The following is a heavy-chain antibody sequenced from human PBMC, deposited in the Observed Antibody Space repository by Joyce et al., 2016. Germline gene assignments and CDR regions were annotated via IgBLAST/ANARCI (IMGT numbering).Heavy chain of an antibody. J-gene: IGHJ6*02. Sequence: QLVESGGGVVKPGGSLRLSCEASGSTFSSSSMSWFRQGPGKGREWVAAISGTSYYICHAETVRGRFTVSRDNAKKTLYRQMNSLRAEDSAVFYCARGGISYYYAMDVWGQGTTVTVSS. CDR1: GSTFSSSS. D-gene: IGHD3-16*01. CDR2: ISGTSYYI. CDR3: ARGGISYYYAMDV. V-gene: IGHV3-21*01.